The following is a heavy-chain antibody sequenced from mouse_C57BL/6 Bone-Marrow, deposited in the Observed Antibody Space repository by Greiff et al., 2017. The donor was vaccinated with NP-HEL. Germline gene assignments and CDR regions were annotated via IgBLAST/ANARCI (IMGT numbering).Heavy chain of an antibody. CDR1: GYSFTGYY. J-gene: IGHJ3*01. CDR3: ARGRFPWFAY. CDR2: INPSTGGT. Sequence: EVQLQQSGPELVKPGASVKISCKASGYSFTGYYMNWVKQSPEKSLEWIGEINPSTGGTTYNQKFKAKATLTVDKSSSTAYMQRKSLTSEDSAVYYCARGRFPWFAYWGQGTLVTVSA. V-gene: IGHV1-42*01.